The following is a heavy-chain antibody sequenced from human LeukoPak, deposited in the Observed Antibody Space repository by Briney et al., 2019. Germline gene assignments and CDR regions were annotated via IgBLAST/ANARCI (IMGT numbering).Heavy chain of an antibody. J-gene: IGHJ6*03. CDR3: ARDEYYDILTGYPWYYYYMDV. D-gene: IGHD3-9*01. CDR1: GYTFTSYG. V-gene: IGHV1-18*01. CDR2: ISAYNGNT. Sequence: ASVKVSCKASGYTFTSYGISWVRQAPGQGLEWMGWISAYNGNTNYAQKLQGRVTMTTDTSTSTAYMELRSLRSDDTAVYYCARDEYYDILTGYPWYYYYMDVWGTGTTVTVSS.